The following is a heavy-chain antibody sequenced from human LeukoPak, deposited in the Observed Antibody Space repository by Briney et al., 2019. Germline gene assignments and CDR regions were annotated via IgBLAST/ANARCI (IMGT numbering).Heavy chain of an antibody. CDR1: GGSINSGGYY. V-gene: IGHV4-31*03. J-gene: IGHJ4*02. CDR3: ARGIAVAGMGIDY. CDR2: IYYSGST. D-gene: IGHD6-19*01. Sequence: SETLSLTCTVSGGSINSGGYYWTWIRQPPGKGLEWIGYIYYSGSTSYTPSLKSRLTMSVETSKNQFSLRLSSVTAADTAVYYCARGIAVAGMGIDYWGPGTLVTVSS.